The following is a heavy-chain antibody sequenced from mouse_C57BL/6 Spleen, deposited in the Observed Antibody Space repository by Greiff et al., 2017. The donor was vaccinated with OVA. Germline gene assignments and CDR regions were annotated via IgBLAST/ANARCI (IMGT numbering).Heavy chain of an antibody. D-gene: IGHD1-1*01. J-gene: IGHJ4*01. Sequence: EVQLQQSGPELVKPGASVKISCKASGYTFTDYYMNWVKQSRGKSLEWIGDINPNNGGTSYNQKFKGKATLTVDKSSSTAYMELRSLTSEDSAVYYCAIGHYYGSHYYAMDYWGQGTSVTVSS. CDR1: GYTFTDYY. V-gene: IGHV1-26*01. CDR2: INPNNGGT. CDR3: AIGHYYGSHYYAMDY.